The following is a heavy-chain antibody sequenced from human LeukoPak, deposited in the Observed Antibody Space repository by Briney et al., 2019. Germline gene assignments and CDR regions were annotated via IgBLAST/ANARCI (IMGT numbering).Heavy chain of an antibody. CDR2: IIPIFGTI. CDR1: GGTFSSYA. CDR3: ARGAEQFLTANAFDI. J-gene: IGHJ3*02. V-gene: IGHV1-69*13. Sequence: GASVKVSCKASGGTFSSYAISWVRQAPGQGLEWMGGIIPIFGTINYTYKFQGRVTVTADESTSTAYMELSSLRSEDTAVYYRARGAEQFLTANAFDIWGQGTMVTVSS. D-gene: IGHD1/OR15-1a*01.